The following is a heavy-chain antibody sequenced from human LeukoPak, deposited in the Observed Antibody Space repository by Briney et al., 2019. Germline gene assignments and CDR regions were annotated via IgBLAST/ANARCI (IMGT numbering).Heavy chain of an antibody. Sequence: GGSLRLSCAASGFTFRSYGMYWVRRAPGKGLEWVAVISYDGNTKYYVDSVKGRFTISRDNYKTSLNLQMNSLRTEDTALYYCAKDQGASGWGAFDYWGQGTLVTVSS. CDR1: GFTFRSYG. D-gene: IGHD6-19*01. CDR3: AKDQGASGWGAFDY. J-gene: IGHJ4*02. CDR2: ISYDGNTK. V-gene: IGHV3-30*18.